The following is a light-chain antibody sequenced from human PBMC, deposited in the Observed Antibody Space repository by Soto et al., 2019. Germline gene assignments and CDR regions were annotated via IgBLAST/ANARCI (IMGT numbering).Light chain of an antibody. Sequence: EIVMTHSPATLSVSPWERATLSCRASQSVSSNLAWYQQKPGQAPRLLIYGASSRATGIPDRFSGSGSGTDFTLTISRLAPEDFAVYYCQQYGSSRTFGQGTKVDIK. CDR2: GAS. CDR1: QSVSSN. J-gene: IGKJ1*01. CDR3: QQYGSSRT. V-gene: IGKV3-20*01.